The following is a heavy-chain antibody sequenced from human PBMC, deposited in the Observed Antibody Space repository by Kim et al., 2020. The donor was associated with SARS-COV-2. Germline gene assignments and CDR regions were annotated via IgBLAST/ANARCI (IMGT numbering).Heavy chain of an antibody. V-gene: IGHV4-34*01. J-gene: IGHJ4*02. D-gene: IGHD5-12*01. CDR2: TT. CDR3: ATIRGVLPDY. Sequence: TTTDNPSLQSRVTISVDTSKNQFSLKLSSVTAADTAVYYCATIRGVLPDYWGQGTLVTVSS.